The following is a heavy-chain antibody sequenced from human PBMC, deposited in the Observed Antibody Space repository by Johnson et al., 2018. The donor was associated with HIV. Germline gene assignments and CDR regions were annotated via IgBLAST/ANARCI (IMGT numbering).Heavy chain of an antibody. CDR3: AKAQGSLPVEIYAFDI. D-gene: IGHD1-26*01. V-gene: IGHV3-43*01. Sequence: EVQLLESGGGVVRPGGSLRLSCAASGFTFDAYTMYWVRQPPGKGLEWVSLIGWDGGSRYYGDSVKGRFTISRDNSKNSLYLQMNSLRTEDTALYYCAKAQGSLPVEIYAFDIWGQGTMVTVSS. J-gene: IGHJ3*02. CDR1: GFTFDAYT. CDR2: IGWDGGSR.